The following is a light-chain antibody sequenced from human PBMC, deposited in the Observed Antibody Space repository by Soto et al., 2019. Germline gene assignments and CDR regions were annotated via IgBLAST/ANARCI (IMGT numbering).Light chain of an antibody. CDR1: QSVSSSY. Sequence: EIVLTQSPGTLSLSPGEGATLSCRASQSVSSSYLAWYRQKPGQAPRLLMYGASTRATGIPDRFSGSGSGTDFTPTISRLAPEYFAVYYCQLYGSSWTFGQGTQVDIK. J-gene: IGKJ1*01. CDR2: GAS. V-gene: IGKV3-20*01. CDR3: QLYGSSWT.